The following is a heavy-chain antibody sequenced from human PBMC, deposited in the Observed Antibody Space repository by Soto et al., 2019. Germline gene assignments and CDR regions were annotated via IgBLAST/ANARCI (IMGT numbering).Heavy chain of an antibody. CDR2: INHSGTT. CDR3: ARGWRFDP. J-gene: IGHJ5*02. D-gene: IGHD3-3*01. CDR1: GGSFSSYE. V-gene: IGHV4-34*01. Sequence: SETLALTCAVRGGSFSSYEWSWIRQTPGQGLEWIGEINHSGTTNYNPSFKSRVTLSVDTSKKEFSLKVTSVSAADTAIYYCARGWRFDPWGQGTLVTVSS.